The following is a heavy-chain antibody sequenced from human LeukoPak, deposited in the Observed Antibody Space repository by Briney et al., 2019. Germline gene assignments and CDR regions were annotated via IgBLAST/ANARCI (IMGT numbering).Heavy chain of an antibody. D-gene: IGHD2-21*01. CDR2: ISDSGNT. Sequence: GGSLRLSCEASGFIFSSYAMSWVRQAPGKGLEWVSAISDSGNTYHADSVKGRFTISRDSSKNTLFLQMNRLRPEDAAVYYCAKAPVTTCRGAYCYPFDYWGQGTLVTVSS. V-gene: IGHV3-23*01. CDR1: GFIFSSYA. J-gene: IGHJ4*02. CDR3: AKAPVTTCRGAYCYPFDY.